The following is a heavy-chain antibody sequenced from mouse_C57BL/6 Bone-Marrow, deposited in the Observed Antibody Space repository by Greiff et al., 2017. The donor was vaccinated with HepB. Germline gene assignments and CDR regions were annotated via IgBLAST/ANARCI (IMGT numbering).Heavy chain of an antibody. CDR1: GYSFTGYY. D-gene: IGHD1-1*01. J-gene: IGHJ1*03. CDR3: APHYYGSSYWYFDV. CDR2: INPSTGGT. Sequence: EVQLQQSGPELVKPGASVKISCKASGYSFTGYYMNWVKQSPEKSLEWIGEINPSTGGTTYNQKFKAKATLTVDKSSSTAYMQLKNLTSEDSAVYYCAPHYYGSSYWYFDVWGKGTTVTVSS. V-gene: IGHV1-42*01.